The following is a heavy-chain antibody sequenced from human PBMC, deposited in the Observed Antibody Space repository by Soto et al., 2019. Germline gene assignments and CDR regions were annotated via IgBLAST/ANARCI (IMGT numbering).Heavy chain of an antibody. CDR1: GFTFSAYS. CDR2: ITPSSATI. V-gene: IGHV3-48*02. Sequence: GGSLRLSCAASGFTFSAYSMNWVRQAPGKGLEWVSYITPSSATIYYADSVRGRFTISRDDAKNSLYLQMNSLRHEDTALYLCTSEKIEGRRTSYYGMDVWGQGTTVTVSS. J-gene: IGHJ6*02. D-gene: IGHD2-15*01. CDR3: TSEKIEGRRTSYYGMDV.